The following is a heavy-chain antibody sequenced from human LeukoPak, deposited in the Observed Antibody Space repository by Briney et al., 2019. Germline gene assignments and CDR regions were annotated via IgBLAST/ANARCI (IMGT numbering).Heavy chain of an antibody. CDR2: INPNSGGT. CDR1: GYTFTHYY. CDR3: ARPDNGNDY. D-gene: IGHD1-14*01. Sequence: ASVKVSCKASGYTFTHYYIHWVRQAPGQGLEWMGWINPNSGGTHYTQKFQGRVTMTRDTSISTAYMELSRLRSDDTAVYYCARPDNGNDYWGQGTLVTVSS. V-gene: IGHV1-2*02. J-gene: IGHJ4*02.